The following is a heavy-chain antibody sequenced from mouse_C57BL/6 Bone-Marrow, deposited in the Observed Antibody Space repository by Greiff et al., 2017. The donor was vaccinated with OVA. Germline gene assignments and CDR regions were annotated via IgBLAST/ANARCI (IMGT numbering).Heavy chain of an antibody. CDR3: ARLSYYGGYAMDY. Sequence: VQLQQSGPELVKPGASVKISCKASGYTFTDYYMNWVKQSHGKSLEWIGDINPNNGGTSYNQKFKGKATLTVDKSSSTAYMELRSLTSEDSAVYYGARLSYYGGYAMDYWGQGTSVTVSS. V-gene: IGHV1-26*01. CDR1: GYTFTDYY. D-gene: IGHD1-1*01. J-gene: IGHJ4*01. CDR2: INPNNGGT.